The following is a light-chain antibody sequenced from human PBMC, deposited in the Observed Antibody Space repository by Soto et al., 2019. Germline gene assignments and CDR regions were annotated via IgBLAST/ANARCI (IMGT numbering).Light chain of an antibody. V-gene: IGLV2-11*01. CDR2: HVS. CDR1: SSDVGGYNY. CDR3: CSYAGSYGV. Sequence: QSVLTQPRSVSGSPGQSVTISCTGTSSDVGGYNYVSWYQQHPGKAPKLMIYHVSKWPSGVPDRFSGSKSGNTASLTISGLQAEDEADYYCCSYAGSYGVFGGGTKVTVL. J-gene: IGLJ2*01.